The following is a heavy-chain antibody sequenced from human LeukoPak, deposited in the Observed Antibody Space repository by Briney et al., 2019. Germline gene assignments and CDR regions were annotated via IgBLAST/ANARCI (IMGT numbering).Heavy chain of an antibody. D-gene: IGHD3-9*01. Sequence: GGSLRLSCAASGFPLSSHAMSWVRQAPGKGLEWVSVIYSGGSTYYADSVKGRFTISRDNSKNTLYLQMNSLRAEDTAVYYCATVYYDILTGYQNFDYWGQGTLVTVSS. V-gene: IGHV3-66*01. CDR3: ATVYYDILTGYQNFDY. CDR1: GFPLSSHA. J-gene: IGHJ4*02. CDR2: IYSGGST.